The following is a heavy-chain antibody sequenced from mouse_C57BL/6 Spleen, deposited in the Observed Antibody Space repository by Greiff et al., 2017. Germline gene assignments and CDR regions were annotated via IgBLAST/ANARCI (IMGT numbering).Heavy chain of an antibody. V-gene: IGHV1-26*01. J-gene: IGHJ2*01. CDR1: GYTFTDYY. Sequence: VQLKESGPELVKPGASVKISCKASGYTFTDYYMNWVKQSHGKSLEWIGDINPNNGGTSYNQKFKGKATLTVDKSSSTAYMELRSLTSEDSAVYYCAREGLITTVVGPFDYWGQGTTLTVSS. CDR2: INPNNGGT. D-gene: IGHD1-1*01. CDR3: AREGLITTVVGPFDY.